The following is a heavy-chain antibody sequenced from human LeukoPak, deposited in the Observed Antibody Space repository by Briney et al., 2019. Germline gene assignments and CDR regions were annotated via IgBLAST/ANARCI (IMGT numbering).Heavy chain of an antibody. Sequence: ASVKVSCKASGYTFTGYYMHWVRQAPGQGLEWMGWINPNRGGTNYAQKFQGRVTMTRDTSISTAYMELSRLRSDDTAVYYCARGRGSYYEIDYWGQGTLVTVSS. V-gene: IGHV1-2*02. CDR1: GYTFTGYY. CDR3: ARGRGSYYEIDY. J-gene: IGHJ4*02. CDR2: INPNRGGT. D-gene: IGHD1-26*01.